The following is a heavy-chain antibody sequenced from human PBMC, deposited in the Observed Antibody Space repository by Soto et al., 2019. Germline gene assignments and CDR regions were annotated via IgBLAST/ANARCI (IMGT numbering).Heavy chain of an antibody. CDR1: GYTFTSYA. V-gene: IGHV1-3*01. D-gene: IGHD6-19*01. Sequence: ASVKVSCKASGYTFTSYAMHWVRQAPGQRLEWMGWINAGNGNTKYSQKFQGRVTITRDTSASTAYMELSSLRSEDTAVYYCARGRYTGIAVAGTLDYWGQGTLVTVSS. J-gene: IGHJ4*02. CDR2: INAGNGNT. CDR3: ARGRYTGIAVAGTLDY.